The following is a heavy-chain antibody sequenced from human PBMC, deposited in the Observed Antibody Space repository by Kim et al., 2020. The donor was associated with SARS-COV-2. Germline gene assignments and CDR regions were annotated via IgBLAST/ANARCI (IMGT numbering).Heavy chain of an antibody. CDR3: AKDGGYSYGYFYFDY. CDR1: GFTFGDYA. CDR2: ISWNSGSI. D-gene: IGHD5-18*01. Sequence: GGSLRLSCAASGFTFGDYAMHWVRQAPGKGPEWVSGISWNSGSIGYADSVKGRFTISRDNAKNSLYLQMNSLRPEDTAFYYCAKDGGYSYGYFYFDYWGQGTLITVSS. J-gene: IGHJ4*02. V-gene: IGHV3-9*01.